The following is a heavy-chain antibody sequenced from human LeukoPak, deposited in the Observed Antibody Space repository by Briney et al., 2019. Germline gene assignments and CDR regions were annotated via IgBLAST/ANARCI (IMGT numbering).Heavy chain of an antibody. CDR2: ISYDGSNK. CDR1: GFTFSSYA. V-gene: IGHV3-30-3*01. J-gene: IGHJ6*02. D-gene: IGHD2-15*01. Sequence: QSGGSLRLSCAASGFTFSSYAMHWVRQAPGKGLEWVAVISYDGSNKYYADSVKGRFTISRDNSKNTLYLQMNSLRAEDTAVYYCARDRVDASRYYYGMDVWGQGTTATVSS. CDR3: ARDRVDASRYYYGMDV.